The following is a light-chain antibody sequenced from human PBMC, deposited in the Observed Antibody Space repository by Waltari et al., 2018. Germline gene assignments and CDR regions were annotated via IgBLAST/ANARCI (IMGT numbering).Light chain of an antibody. CDR2: EVT. Sequence: QSALTQPASVSGSPGRSITISCSGTTSDVGGYNSVSWYQQHPNKGPKVIIFEVTNRPAGVSNRFSGSKSGNTATLTISVLQTEDEADYFCASYTSSSTWVFGGGTKVTVL. CDR1: TSDVGGYNS. CDR3: ASYTSSSTWV. V-gene: IGLV2-14*01. J-gene: IGLJ3*02.